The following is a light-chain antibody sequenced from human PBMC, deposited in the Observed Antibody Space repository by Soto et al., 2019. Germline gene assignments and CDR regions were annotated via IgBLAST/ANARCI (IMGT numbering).Light chain of an antibody. CDR2: DAS. CDR1: QSINGW. CDR3: QQYKTYSPAT. V-gene: IGKV1-5*01. J-gene: IGKJ1*01. Sequence: DIQMTQSPSTLSASVGDRVIITCRASQSINGWLAWHQQKPGTAPKLLIHDASTLESGVPSRFSASGSGTEFTLTISSLQPDDFATYYCQQYKTYSPATFGQGTK.